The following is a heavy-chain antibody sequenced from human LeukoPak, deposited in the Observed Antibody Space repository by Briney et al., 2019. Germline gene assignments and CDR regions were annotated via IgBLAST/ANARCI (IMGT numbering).Heavy chain of an antibody. CDR3: GRAGREGYCSSTSCYLPAP. J-gene: IGHJ5*02. D-gene: IGHD2-2*01. CDR2: ISSSSSYI. Sequence: NPGGSLRLSCAASGFTFSSYSMNWVRQAPGKGLEWVSSISSSSSYIYYADSVKGRFTISRDNAKNSLYLQMNSLRAEDTAVYYCGRAGREGYCSSTSCYLPAPWGQGTLVTVSS. V-gene: IGHV3-21*01. CDR1: GFTFSSYS.